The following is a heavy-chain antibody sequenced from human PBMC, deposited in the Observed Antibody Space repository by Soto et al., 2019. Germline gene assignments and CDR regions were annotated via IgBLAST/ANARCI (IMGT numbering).Heavy chain of an antibody. Sequence: GGSLRLSCAASGFTFSSYGMHWVRQAPGKGLEWVSGISDSGGSTYYADSVKGRFTISRDNSKNTLYLQMNSLRADDTAVYFCAKIRGSGSYYIFDHWGQGTQVTVSS. D-gene: IGHD3-10*01. J-gene: IGHJ4*02. CDR1: GFTFSSYG. CDR2: ISDSGGST. CDR3: AKIRGSGSYYIFDH. V-gene: IGHV3-23*01.